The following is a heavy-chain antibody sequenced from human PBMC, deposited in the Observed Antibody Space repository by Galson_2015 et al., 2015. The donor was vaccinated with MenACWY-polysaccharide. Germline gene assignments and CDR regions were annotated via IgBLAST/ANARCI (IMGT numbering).Heavy chain of an antibody. J-gene: IGHJ4*02. V-gene: IGHV3-23*01. CDR2: SGSGGGL. CDR1: GFSFSAYG. CDR3: AKVGPRSSWTMGLDY. D-gene: IGHD6-13*01. Sequence: SLRLSCAASGFSFSAYGTGWVRQAPGRGLEWVSGSGSGGGLYYADSVKGRFTVSRDNSKNTLYLQMNNLRAEDTAVYYCAKVGPRSSWTMGLDYWGQGTLITVSS.